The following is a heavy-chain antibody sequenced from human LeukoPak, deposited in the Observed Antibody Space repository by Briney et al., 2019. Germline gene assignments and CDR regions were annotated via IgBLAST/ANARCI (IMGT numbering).Heavy chain of an antibody. D-gene: IGHD6-13*01. J-gene: IGHJ6*03. CDR1: GGSISSGSYY. V-gene: IGHV4-61*02. Sequence: PSETLSLTCTVSGGSISSGSYYWSWIRQPAGKGLEWIGRIYTSGSTNYNPSLKSRVTISVDTSKNQFSLKLSSVTAADTAVYYCARGPSSGSSWAYYYYMDVWGKGTTVTVSS. CDR2: IYTSGST. CDR3: ARGPSSGSSWAYYYYMDV.